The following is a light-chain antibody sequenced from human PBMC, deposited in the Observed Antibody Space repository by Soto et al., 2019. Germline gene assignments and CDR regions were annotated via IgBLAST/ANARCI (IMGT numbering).Light chain of an antibody. CDR2: GNS. Sequence: QSVLTQPPSVSGAPGQRVTISCTGSSSNIGAGYDVHWYQQLPGTAPKLLIYGNSNRPSGVPDRFSGSKSGTSASLAITGHQSEDEADYYCQSYDSSLSYVFRTGTKLTVL. CDR1: SSNIGAGYD. CDR3: QSYDSSLSYV. V-gene: IGLV1-40*01. J-gene: IGLJ1*01.